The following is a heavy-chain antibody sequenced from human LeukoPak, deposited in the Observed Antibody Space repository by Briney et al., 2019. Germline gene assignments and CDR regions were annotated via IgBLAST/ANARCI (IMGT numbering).Heavy chain of an antibody. J-gene: IGHJ6*03. V-gene: IGHV3-21*04. CDR3: ARDQWVPYSYGDYYYYMDV. CDR1: GFTFSSYS. D-gene: IGHD5-18*01. Sequence: PGGSLRLSCAASGFTFSSYSMNWVRQAPGKGLEWVSSISSSSSYIYYADSVKGRFTISRDNAKNSLYLQMNSLRSDDTAVYYCARDQWVPYSYGDYYYYMDVWGQGTTVTVSS. CDR2: ISSSSSYI.